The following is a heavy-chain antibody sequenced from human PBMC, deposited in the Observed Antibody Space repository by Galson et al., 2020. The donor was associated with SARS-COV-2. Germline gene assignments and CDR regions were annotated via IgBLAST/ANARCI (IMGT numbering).Heavy chain of an antibody. D-gene: IGHD3-10*01. Sequence: SVKVSCKASGGTFSSYAISWVRQAPGQGLEWMGGIIPIFGTANYAQKFQGRVTITADESTSTAYMELSSLRSEDTAVYYCAKAPHYYGSGSSYYYYGMDVWGQGTTVTVSS. CDR1: GGTFSSYA. CDR2: IIPIFGTA. V-gene: IGHV1-69*13. J-gene: IGHJ6*02. CDR3: AKAPHYYGSGSSYYYYGMDV.